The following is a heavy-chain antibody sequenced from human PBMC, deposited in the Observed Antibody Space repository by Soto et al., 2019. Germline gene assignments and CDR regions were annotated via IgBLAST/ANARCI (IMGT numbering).Heavy chain of an antibody. D-gene: IGHD6-19*01. CDR3: ARGTVAGTPYNWFDP. J-gene: IGHJ5*02. CDR2: ITTSGDNT. Sequence: EVQLLESGGGLVQPGGSLRLSCAASGFTFSSYAMSWVRQAPGKGLEWVSAITTSGDNTYHADSVKGRFTISRDNSKNTLYLQMYSLRAEDTALYYSARGTVAGTPYNWFDPWGQGTLVTVSS. V-gene: IGHV3-23*01. CDR1: GFTFSSYA.